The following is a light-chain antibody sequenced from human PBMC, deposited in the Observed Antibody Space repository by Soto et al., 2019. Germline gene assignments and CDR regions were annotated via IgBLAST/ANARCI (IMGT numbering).Light chain of an antibody. CDR1: SSDVGGYNY. J-gene: IGLJ3*02. Sequence: QSALTQPASVSGSPGQSITLSCTGTSSDVGGYNYVSWYQQHPGKAHKLMIYEVSNRPSGVSNRCSGSTSGNTASLTISGLQAEDEADYYCSSYTSSSTRVFGGGTKVTVL. V-gene: IGLV2-14*01. CDR3: SSYTSSSTRV. CDR2: EVS.